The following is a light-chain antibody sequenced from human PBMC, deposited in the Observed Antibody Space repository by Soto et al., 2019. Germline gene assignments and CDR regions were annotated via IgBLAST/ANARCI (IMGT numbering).Light chain of an antibody. V-gene: IGKV1-12*02. CDR2: AAS. CDR1: QGIGSW. CDR3: QQANSFPFT. Sequence: DIQMTQSPSSVSASVGDRVTITCRASQGIGSWLAWYQQKPGKAPNLLIYAASTLQSGVPSRFSGSGSGTDFTLIISSLQPEDFATYYCQQANSFPFTFGPGTKVDIK. J-gene: IGKJ3*01.